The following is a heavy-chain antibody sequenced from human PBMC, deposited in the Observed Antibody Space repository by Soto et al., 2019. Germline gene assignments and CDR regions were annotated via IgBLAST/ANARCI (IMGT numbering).Heavy chain of an antibody. CDR3: ARWSCSESNCNLNQRSFDL. J-gene: IGHJ4*02. CDR1: GFIFNEYG. Sequence: QVQLVESGGGVVQPGRSLRLSCAASGFIFNEYGMHWVRQAPGKGLEWVAVIWYDGSNTYYADSVRGRFTFSRDNSRNTMSLQMNHLRVEDTAMYYCARWSCSESNCNLNQRSFDLWGQGTLVTVSS. D-gene: IGHD1-7*01. V-gene: IGHV3-33*01. CDR2: IWYDGSNT.